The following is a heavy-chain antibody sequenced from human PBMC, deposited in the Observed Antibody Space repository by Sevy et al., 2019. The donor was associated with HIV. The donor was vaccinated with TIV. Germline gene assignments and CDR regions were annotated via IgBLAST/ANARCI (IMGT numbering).Heavy chain of an antibody. CDR3: ASLNALFSGSGTYPVDY. CDR2: ISYDGRNK. D-gene: IGHD3-10*01. J-gene: IGHJ4*02. CDR1: GFIFSSYA. Sequence: GGSLRLSCAVSGFIFSSYAMDWVRQSPGKGLEWVAVISYDGRNKYYADSVKGRFTISRDNSKSTLYLQMNSLRPEDTAVYYCASLNALFSGSGTYPVDYWGQGALVTVSS. V-gene: IGHV3-30*04.